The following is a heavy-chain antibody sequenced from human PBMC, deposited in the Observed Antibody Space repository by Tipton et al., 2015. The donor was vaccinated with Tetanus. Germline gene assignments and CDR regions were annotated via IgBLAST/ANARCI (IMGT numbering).Heavy chain of an antibody. D-gene: IGHD3-16*01. Sequence: QLAQSGGGLVQPGGSLRLSCAASGFTFSSYWMHWVRQAPGKGLEWVAVILFDGRHKDYADSVKGRFTISRDNFRNTLYLKMNRLRAEDTALYFCARGLLGYSYAFITAAAADWFDPWGQGTLVTVSS. J-gene: IGHJ5*02. V-gene: IGHV3-33*08. CDR2: ILFDGRHK. CDR1: GFTFSSYW. CDR3: ARGLLGYSYAFITAAAADWFDP.